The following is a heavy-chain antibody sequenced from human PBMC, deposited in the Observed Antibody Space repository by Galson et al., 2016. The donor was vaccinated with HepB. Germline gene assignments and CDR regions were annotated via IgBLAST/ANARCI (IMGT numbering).Heavy chain of an antibody. V-gene: IGHV3-7*01. CDR1: EFTFASYW. Sequence: SLRLSCAASEFTFASYWMTWVRQAPGKGLEWVANINRDGSERHYVDSVKGRFTISRDNAKNSVFLQVSSLRDEDTAVYYCARDRSLLSVVSGPVVIRGAGWYFDLWGRGTRVIVSS. D-gene: IGHD2/OR15-2a*01. J-gene: IGHJ2*01. CDR3: ARDRSLLSVVSGPVVIRGAGWYFDL. CDR2: INRDGSER.